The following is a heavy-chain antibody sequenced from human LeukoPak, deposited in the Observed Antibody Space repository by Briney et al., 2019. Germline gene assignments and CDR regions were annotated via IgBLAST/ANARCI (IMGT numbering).Heavy chain of an antibody. V-gene: IGHV3-74*01. Sequence: GGSLRLSCAASGFTFSSYWMHWVRQAPGKGLVWVSRINSDGSSTSYADSVKGRFTISRDNAKNTLYLQMNSLRAEDTAVYYCARGYGSGSYRSSMDVWGKGTTVTISS. CDR2: INSDGSST. CDR1: GFTFSSYW. J-gene: IGHJ6*03. D-gene: IGHD3-10*01. CDR3: ARGYGSGSYRSSMDV.